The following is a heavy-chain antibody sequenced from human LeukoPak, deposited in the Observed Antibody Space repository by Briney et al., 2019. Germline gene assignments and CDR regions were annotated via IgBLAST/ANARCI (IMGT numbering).Heavy chain of an antibody. D-gene: IGHD3-9*01. Sequence: GGSLRLSCAASGFTFSSYAMSWVRQAPGKGLEWVSAISGSGGSTYYADSVKGRFTISRDNSKNTLYLQMNSLRAEDTAVYYCAKVALGNYDILTGLFDYWGQGTPVTVSS. J-gene: IGHJ4*02. CDR1: GFTFSSYA. CDR3: AKVALGNYDILTGLFDY. CDR2: ISGSGGST. V-gene: IGHV3-23*01.